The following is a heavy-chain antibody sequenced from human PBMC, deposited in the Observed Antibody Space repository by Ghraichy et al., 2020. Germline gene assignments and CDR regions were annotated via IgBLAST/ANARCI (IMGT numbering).Heavy chain of an antibody. CDR3: ALQKNFDY. J-gene: IGHJ4*02. CDR1: GFTFSSYA. CDR2: ISGGGDST. V-gene: IGHV3-23*01. Sequence: GESLNISCAASGFTFSSYAMSWVRQAPGKGLEWVSAISGGGDSTNCADSVKGRFTISRDNSKNTLYLQMNSLRAEDTAVYYCALQKNFDYWGQGTLVTVSS.